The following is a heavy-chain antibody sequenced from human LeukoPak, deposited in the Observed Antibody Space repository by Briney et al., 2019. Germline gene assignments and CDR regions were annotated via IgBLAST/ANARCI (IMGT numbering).Heavy chain of an antibody. J-gene: IGHJ3*02. Sequence: ASVKVSCKASGYTFTGYYMHWVRQAPGQGLEWMGWINPNSGGTNYEQKFQGRVTMTRDTSISTAYMELSRLRSDDTAVYYCARVIGIVGATGAFDIWGQGTMVTVSS. CDR3: ARVIGIVGATGAFDI. D-gene: IGHD1-26*01. V-gene: IGHV1-2*02. CDR2: INPNSGGT. CDR1: GYTFTGYY.